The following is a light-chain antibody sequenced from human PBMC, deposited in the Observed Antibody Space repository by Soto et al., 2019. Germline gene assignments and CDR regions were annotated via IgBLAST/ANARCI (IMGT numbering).Light chain of an antibody. CDR2: DVS. CDR1: SSDVGGYNY. Sequence: QSALTQPASVSGSPGQSITISCTGTSSDVGGYNYVSWYQQYPGKAPKLMIYDVSNRPSGDSNRFSGSNSGNTASLTISGLQAEDEADYYCSSYTSSGTYVVFGGGTKVTVL. J-gene: IGLJ2*01. CDR3: SSYTSSGTYVV. V-gene: IGLV2-14*01.